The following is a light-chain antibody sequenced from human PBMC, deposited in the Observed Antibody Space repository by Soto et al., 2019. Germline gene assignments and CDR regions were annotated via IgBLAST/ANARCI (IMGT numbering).Light chain of an antibody. V-gene: IGKV1-39*01. CDR2: AVS. J-gene: IGKJ2*03. CDR3: QQSLSIPYS. Sequence: DIQMTQSPSSLSASVGDRITITCRAGQNIRNYLNWYHQKPGNAPKLLIYAVSNLESGVPSRFSGSGSGTEFTLTITSLQPEDFATYYCQQSLSIPYSFGQGTKVEIK. CDR1: QNIRNY.